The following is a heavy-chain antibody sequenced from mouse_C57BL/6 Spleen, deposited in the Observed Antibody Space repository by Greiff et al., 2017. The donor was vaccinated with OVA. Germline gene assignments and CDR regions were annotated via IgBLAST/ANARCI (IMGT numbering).Heavy chain of an antibody. CDR2: IYPGDGDT. CDR1: GYAFSSYW. D-gene: IGHD2-5*01. J-gene: IGHJ1*03. Sequence: QVQLQQSGAELVKPGASVKISCKASGYAFSSYWMNWVKQRPGKGLEWIGQIYPGDGDTNYNGKFKGKAKLTADKSSSTAYMQLSSLTSEDSAVYFCARSYYSNSYWYFDVWGTGTTVTVSS. CDR3: ARSYYSNSYWYFDV. V-gene: IGHV1-80*01.